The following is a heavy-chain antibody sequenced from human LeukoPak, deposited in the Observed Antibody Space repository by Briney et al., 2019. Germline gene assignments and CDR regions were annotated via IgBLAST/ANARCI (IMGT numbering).Heavy chain of an antibody. CDR1: GFTFSSYA. D-gene: IGHD6-13*01. CDR2: ISSSSSTI. V-gene: IGHV3-48*01. J-gene: IGHJ6*03. CDR3: ARAIGADSSSWYRATYYYYYMDV. Sequence: PGGSLRLSCAASGFTFSSYAMSWVRQAPGKGLEWVSYISSSSSTIYYADSVKGRFAISRDNAKNSLYLQMNSLRAEDTAVYYCARAIGADSSSWYRATYYYYYMDVWGKGTTVTVSS.